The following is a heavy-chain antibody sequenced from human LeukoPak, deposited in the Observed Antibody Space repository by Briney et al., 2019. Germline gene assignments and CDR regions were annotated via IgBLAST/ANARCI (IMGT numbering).Heavy chain of an antibody. Sequence: GESLKISCKGSGYSFTSYWINWVRQMPGKGLEWVGRIDPSDSYTNYSQSFQGHVTISVDKSISTAYLQWSSLKASDTAMYYCARGGRVVVVSTTPDHWGQGSLITVSS. CDR2: IDPSDSYT. D-gene: IGHD2-15*01. CDR1: GYSFTSYW. J-gene: IGHJ4*02. CDR3: ARGGRVVVVSTTPDH. V-gene: IGHV5-10-1*01.